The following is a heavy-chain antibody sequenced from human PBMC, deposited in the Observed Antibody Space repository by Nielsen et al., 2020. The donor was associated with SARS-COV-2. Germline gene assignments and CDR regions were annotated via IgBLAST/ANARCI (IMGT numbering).Heavy chain of an antibody. CDR2: IKSKTDGGTT. CDR3: TTGYGSFWYG. J-gene: IGHJ4*02. D-gene: IGHD6-13*01. CDR1: GFTFSNAW. V-gene: IGHV3-15*01. Sequence: GESLKISCAASGFTFSNAWMSWVRQAPGKGLEWVGRIKSKTDGGTTEYAAPVKGRFTISRDDSKNAVYLQMQSLKTEDTGLYYCTTGYGSFWYGWGQGTVVTVSS.